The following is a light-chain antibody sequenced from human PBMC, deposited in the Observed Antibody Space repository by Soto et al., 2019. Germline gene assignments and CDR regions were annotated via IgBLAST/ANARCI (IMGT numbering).Light chain of an antibody. CDR2: TAS. CDR3: QQLNFYPIT. V-gene: IGKV1-9*01. CDR1: QGISSD. Sequence: DIQLTQSPSFLSASVGDRVTITCRASQGISSDLAWYQQKPGKAPNLLIYTASTLQTGVPSRFSGSGSGTEFTLTISSLQPEDFATYYCQQLNFYPITFGQGTRLETK. J-gene: IGKJ5*01.